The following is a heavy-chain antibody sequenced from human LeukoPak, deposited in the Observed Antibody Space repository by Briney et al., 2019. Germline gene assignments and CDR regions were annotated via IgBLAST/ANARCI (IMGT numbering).Heavy chain of an antibody. J-gene: IGHJ4*02. Sequence: GGSLRLSCAASGFSFSDHYMSWIRQAPGKGLEWVSYISTSSSTSYADSVEGRFTVSRDNAQSSLFLQMNSLRDEDTAMNYCARTRGRGPGGHFDSWGQGTLVTVSS. CDR2: ISTSSST. V-gene: IGHV3-11*01. CDR1: GFSFSDHY. CDR3: ARTRGRGPGGHFDS. D-gene: IGHD3-10*01.